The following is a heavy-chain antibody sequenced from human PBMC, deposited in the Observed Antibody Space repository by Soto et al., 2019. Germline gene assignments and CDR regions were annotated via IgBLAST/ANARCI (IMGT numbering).Heavy chain of an antibody. Sequence: QLLLQESGPGLVKPSETLSLTCTVSGGAILDSTYYWAWIRQPPGKGLGWIGTIFYSGGTFYTPSLKTGVALSVDTPKNQFPLKLTSVTAADTAVYFCARQATGYYYGWFDPWGQGTLVTVSS. J-gene: IGHJ5*02. CDR1: GGAILDSTYY. V-gene: IGHV4-39*01. CDR3: ARQATGYYYGWFDP. CDR2: IFYSGGT. D-gene: IGHD3-22*01.